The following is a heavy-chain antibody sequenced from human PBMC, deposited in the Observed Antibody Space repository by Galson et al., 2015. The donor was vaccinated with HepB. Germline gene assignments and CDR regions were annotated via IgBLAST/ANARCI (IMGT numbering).Heavy chain of an antibody. CDR2: ISGSGGST. J-gene: IGHJ5*02. Sequence: SLRLSCAASGFTFSSYAMGWVRQAPGKGLEWVSAISGSGGSTYYADSVKGRFTISRDNSKNTLYLQMNSLRAGDTAVYYCAKDQGGGWFDPWGQGTLVTVSS. V-gene: IGHV3-23*01. CDR3: AKDQGGGWFDP. CDR1: GFTFSSYA. D-gene: IGHD3-16*01.